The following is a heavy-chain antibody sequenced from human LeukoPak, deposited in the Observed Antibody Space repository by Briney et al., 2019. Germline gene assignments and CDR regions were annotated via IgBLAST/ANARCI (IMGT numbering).Heavy chain of an antibody. Sequence: GGSLRLSCAASGFTFSSYGMHWVRQAPGKGLEWVAFIRCDGSNKYYADSVKGRFTISRDNSKNTLYLQMNSLRAEDTAVYYCAKGYSSSWRDYWGQGTLVTVSS. J-gene: IGHJ4*02. CDR3: AKGYSSSWRDY. D-gene: IGHD6-13*01. CDR1: GFTFSSYG. V-gene: IGHV3-30*02. CDR2: IRCDGSNK.